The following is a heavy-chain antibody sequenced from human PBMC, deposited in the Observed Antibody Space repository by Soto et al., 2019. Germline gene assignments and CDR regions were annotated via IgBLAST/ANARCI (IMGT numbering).Heavy chain of an antibody. CDR3: AALFQDFWSGYYTPYFDY. Sequence: SVKVSCKASAFTFTSSAVQWVRQARGQRLEWIGWIVVGSGNTNYAQKFQERVTITRDMSTSTAYMELSSLRSEDTAVYYCAALFQDFWSGYYTPYFDYWGQGTLVTVSS. D-gene: IGHD3-3*01. CDR1: AFTFTSSA. V-gene: IGHV1-58*01. J-gene: IGHJ4*02. CDR2: IVVGSGNT.